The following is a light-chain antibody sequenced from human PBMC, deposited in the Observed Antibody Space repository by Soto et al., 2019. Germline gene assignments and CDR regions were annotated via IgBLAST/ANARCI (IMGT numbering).Light chain of an antibody. V-gene: IGKV3-15*01. J-gene: IGKJ3*01. Sequence: EIVMTQSPATLSVSPGERATLSCRASQSVSSNLAWYQQKPGQAPRLLIYGASTRATGIPARFSGSGSGTECTLTISSLQSEDFAVYYGQQYNNWPSPFTFGPGTKVDIK. CDR1: QSVSSN. CDR3: QQYNNWPSPFT. CDR2: GAS.